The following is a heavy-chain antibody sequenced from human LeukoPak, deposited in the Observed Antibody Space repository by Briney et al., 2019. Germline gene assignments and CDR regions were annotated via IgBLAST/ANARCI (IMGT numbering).Heavy chain of an antibody. CDR1: GGSFSGYY. D-gene: IGHD3-22*01. V-gene: IGHV4-34*01. CDR3: ARGDYYDSSPAN. CDR2: INHSGST. J-gene: IGHJ4*02. Sequence: SETLSLTCAVYGGSFSGYYWSWIRQPPGKGLEWIGEINHSGSTNYNPSLKSRVTISVDTSKNQFSLKLSSVTAADTAVYYCARGDYYDSSPANWGQGTLVTVSS.